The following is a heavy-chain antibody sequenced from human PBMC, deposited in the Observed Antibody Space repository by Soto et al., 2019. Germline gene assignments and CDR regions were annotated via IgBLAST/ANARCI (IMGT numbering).Heavy chain of an antibody. D-gene: IGHD2-15*01. CDR1: GFTFSSYA. Sequence: QVQLVESGGGVVQPGRSLRLSCAASGFTFSSYAMHWVRQAPGKGLEWVAITSYDGRNKYYADSVKGRFTISRDNSKNTRYLQMNSLRAEDTAVYYCARDPGYCSGGSCSETPDYWGQGTLVTVSS. CDR2: TSYDGRNK. CDR3: ARDPGYCSGGSCSETPDY. V-gene: IGHV3-30*04. J-gene: IGHJ4*02.